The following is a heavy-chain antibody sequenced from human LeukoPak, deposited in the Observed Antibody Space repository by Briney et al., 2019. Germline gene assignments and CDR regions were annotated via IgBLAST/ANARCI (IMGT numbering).Heavy chain of an antibody. D-gene: IGHD3-22*01. CDR1: GFSFSNYG. CDR3: VRNRYGYGSGGYFSEHFHH. CDR2: ISTSSSYI. Sequence: SGGSLRLSCAASGFSFSNYGMDWVRQAPGKGLEWVSSISTSSSYIFYADSVKGRFTISRDNAKNSLYLQMDSLRAEDTAVYFCVRNRYGYGSGGYFSEHFHHWGQGTLVNVAS. V-gene: IGHV3-21*01. J-gene: IGHJ1*01.